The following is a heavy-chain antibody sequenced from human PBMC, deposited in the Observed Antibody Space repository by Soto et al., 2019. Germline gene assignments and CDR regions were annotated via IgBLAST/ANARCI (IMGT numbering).Heavy chain of an antibody. J-gene: IGHJ4*02. CDR2: IYYDEST. Sequence: XETRSLACTVSGLSLNSGPTYWVWIRQSRGKGLAWIAIIYYDESTYYNPSLKSRVTISTDKPKNQFSLTLKSVTAADTAVYYCGKVLIGATRHTDVDSWGQGALVTVSS. V-gene: IGHV4-39*01. CDR1: GLSLNSGPTY. CDR3: GKVLIGATRHTDVDS. D-gene: IGHD2-15*01.